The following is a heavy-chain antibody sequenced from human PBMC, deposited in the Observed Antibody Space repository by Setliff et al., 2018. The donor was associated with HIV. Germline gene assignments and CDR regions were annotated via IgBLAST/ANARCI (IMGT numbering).Heavy chain of an antibody. CDR1: GYTFNTYG. CDR2: ISANNGNT. D-gene: IGHD5-18*01. CDR3: ARGVQLWSDY. Sequence: ASVKVSCKASGYTFNTYGISWVRQAPGQGLEWMGWISANNGNTNYAQKFQGRVTMTTDTTTSTAYMELSSLRSEDTAVYYCARGVQLWSDYWGQGTLVTVSS. J-gene: IGHJ4*02. V-gene: IGHV1-18*01.